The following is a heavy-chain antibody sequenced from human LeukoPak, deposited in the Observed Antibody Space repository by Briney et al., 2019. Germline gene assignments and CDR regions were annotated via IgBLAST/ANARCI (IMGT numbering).Heavy chain of an antibody. J-gene: IGHJ6*03. CDR2: IYSSGST. V-gene: IGHV4-4*09. Sequence: SETLSLTCTVSGVSISSYYWSWIRQPPGKGLEWIGYIYSSGSTNYNPSLKSRVTISVDTSKNQLSLKLTTVTPADTAVSYCARLSXVGDSXGYRDYYNMDVWGKGTTVTVSS. CDR3: ARLSXVGDSXGYRDYYNMDV. D-gene: IGHD3-22*01. CDR1: GVSISSYY.